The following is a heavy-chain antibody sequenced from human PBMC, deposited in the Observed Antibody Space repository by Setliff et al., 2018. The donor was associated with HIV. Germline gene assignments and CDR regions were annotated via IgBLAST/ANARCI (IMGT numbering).Heavy chain of an antibody. J-gene: IGHJ3*02. D-gene: IGHD5-12*01. V-gene: IGHV7-4-1*02. Sequence: ASVKVSCKASGYSFTNYAINWLRQAPGRGLEWMGWIHAEQGFPMYAQDFTGRFVFSLDPSVSTAYLQINSLNPDDGAVYYCAVDRHAFDIWGQGTVVTVSS. CDR2: IHAEQGFP. CDR3: AVDRHAFDI. CDR1: GYSFTNYA.